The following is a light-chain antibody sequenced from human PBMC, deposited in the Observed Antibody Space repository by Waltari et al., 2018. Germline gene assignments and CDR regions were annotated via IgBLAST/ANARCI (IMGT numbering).Light chain of an antibody. CDR3: GSWDGILSAVI. J-gene: IGLJ2*01. CDR1: SSTIGNNV. CDR2: DTD. V-gene: IGLV1-51*01. Sequence: QSVLTQPPSVSAPPGQKVTISCPGSSSTIGNNVVSWYQQPPGTAPKLLIYDTDRRPSWIPDRFSGSKSGSSATLGITGLQTGDEGDYYCGSWDGILSAVIFGGGTKLTVL.